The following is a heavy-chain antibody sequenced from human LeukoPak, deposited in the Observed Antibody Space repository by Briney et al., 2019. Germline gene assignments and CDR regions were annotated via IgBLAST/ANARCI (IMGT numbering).Heavy chain of an antibody. CDR1: GGTFNTYG. D-gene: IGHD3-9*01. Sequence: SVKVSCKASGGTFNTYGVGWVRQAPGQGLEWMGGIIPSSGTTNCAQKFQGRVTITADESTSTAYMDLSSLTSQDTAVYYCARGRSGFDWDDGGGFDPWGQGTLVTVSS. V-gene: IGHV1-69*01. J-gene: IGHJ5*02. CDR3: ARGRSGFDWDDGGGFDP. CDR2: IIPSSGTT.